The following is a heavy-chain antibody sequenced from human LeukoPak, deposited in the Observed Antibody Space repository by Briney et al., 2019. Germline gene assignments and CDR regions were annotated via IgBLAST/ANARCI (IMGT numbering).Heavy chain of an antibody. J-gene: IGHJ5*02. Sequence: ASLKVSCKASGYTFTGYYMHWVRQAPGQGLEWMGWINPNSGGTNYAQNFQGRVTMTRDTSISTAYMELSRLRSHDTAVYYCARVRGSRYDILTGYYDFDPWGQGTLVTVSS. CDR2: INPNSGGT. CDR3: ARVRGSRYDILTGYYDFDP. CDR1: GYTFTGYY. D-gene: IGHD3-9*01. V-gene: IGHV1-2*02.